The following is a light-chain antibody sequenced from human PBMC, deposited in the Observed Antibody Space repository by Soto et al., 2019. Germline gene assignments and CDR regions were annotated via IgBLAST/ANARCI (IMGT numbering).Light chain of an antibody. Sequence: QSALTQPPSASGTPGQRVTISCSGSSSNIGSNYVYWYQQLPGTAPTNLLYRNNQRPSGVPDRFSGSKSGTSTSLVISGLRSEDEDEYYCAAWDDSLGGFYVFGTGTKVTVL. J-gene: IGLJ1*01. CDR2: RNN. CDR3: AAWDDSLGGFYV. CDR1: SSNIGSNY. V-gene: IGLV1-47*01.